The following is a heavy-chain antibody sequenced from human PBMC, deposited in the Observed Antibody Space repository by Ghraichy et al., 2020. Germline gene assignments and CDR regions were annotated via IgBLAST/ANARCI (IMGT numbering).Heavy chain of an antibody. CDR1: GDSVSTNTVV. CDR3: ARVIEADAFDI. Sequence: SETLSLTCAISGDSVSTNTVVWNWIRQSPSRGLDWLGRTYYRSKWYNDYAVSVKSRITINPDTSKNQVSLQLNSVTPEDTAVYYCARVIEADAFDIWGQGTMVTVSS. V-gene: IGHV6-1*01. D-gene: IGHD3-16*02. J-gene: IGHJ3*02. CDR2: TYYRSKWYN.